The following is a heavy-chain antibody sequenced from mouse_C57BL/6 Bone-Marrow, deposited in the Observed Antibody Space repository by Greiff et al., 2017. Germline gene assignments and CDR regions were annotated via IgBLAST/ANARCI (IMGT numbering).Heavy chain of an antibody. J-gene: IGHJ2*01. CDR1: GYAFSSSW. D-gene: IGHD2-3*01. CDR2: IYPGDGDT. Sequence: QVQLQQSGPELVKPGASVKISCKASGYAFSSSWMNWVKQRPGKGLEWIGRIYPGDGDTNYNGKFKGKATLTADKSSSTAYMQLSSLTSEDSAVYFCAQRGDDGDYFDYWGQGTTLTVSS. V-gene: IGHV1-82*01. CDR3: AQRGDDGDYFDY.